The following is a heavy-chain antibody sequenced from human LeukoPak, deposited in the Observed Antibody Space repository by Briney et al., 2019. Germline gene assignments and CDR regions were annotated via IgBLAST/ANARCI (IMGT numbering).Heavy chain of an antibody. CDR1: GFTFSSYA. V-gene: IGHV3-30*04. CDR3: AKEHSSSWVYYYYYMDV. D-gene: IGHD6-13*01. J-gene: IGHJ6*03. Sequence: GGSLRLSCAASGFTFSSYAMHWVRQAPGKGLEWVAVISYDGSNKYYADSVKGRFTISRDNSKNTLYLQMNSLRAEDTAVYYCAKEHSSSWVYYYYYMDVWGKGTTVTVSS. CDR2: ISYDGSNK.